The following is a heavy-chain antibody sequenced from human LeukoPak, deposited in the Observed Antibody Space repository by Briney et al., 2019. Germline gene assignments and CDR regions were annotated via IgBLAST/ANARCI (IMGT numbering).Heavy chain of an antibody. V-gene: IGHV3-23*01. J-gene: IGHJ6*02. CDR1: GFTFSSYA. D-gene: IGHD5-12*01. Sequence: GGSLRLSCAASGFTFSSYAMSWVRQAPGKGLEWVSAISGSGGSTYYADSVKGRFTISRDNSKNTLYLQMNGLRAEDTAVYYCAKPGYSGYGGYYYYYGMDVWGQGTTVTVSS. CDR3: AKPGYSGYGGYYYYYGMDV. CDR2: ISGSGGST.